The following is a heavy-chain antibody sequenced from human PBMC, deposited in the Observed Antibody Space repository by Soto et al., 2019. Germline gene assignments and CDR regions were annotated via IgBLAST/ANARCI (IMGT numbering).Heavy chain of an antibody. V-gene: IGHV3-30*01. CDR1: GFTFSGYA. Sequence: GGSLRLSCAASGFTFSGYAVHWVRQAPGKGLEWVAVISYDGSNKYYGDSVKGRFTISRDNSKNTLYLQMNSLRSEDTAVYYCARVSGYQLLYHAFDIWGQGTMVT. J-gene: IGHJ3*02. CDR2: ISYDGSNK. D-gene: IGHD2-2*02. CDR3: ARVSGYQLLYHAFDI.